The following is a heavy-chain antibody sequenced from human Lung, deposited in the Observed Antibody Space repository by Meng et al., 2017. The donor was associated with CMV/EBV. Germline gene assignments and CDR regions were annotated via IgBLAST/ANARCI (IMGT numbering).Heavy chain of an antibody. D-gene: IGHD4/OR15-4a*01. Sequence: SCAASGFTFSSHALSWVRQAPGKGLEWVSSISTSGGDTYHADSVKGRFTISRDNSKKTLYLQMNSLRAEDTAVYYCANLGRTIRDYWGQGTVVTVSS. CDR2: ISTSGGDT. J-gene: IGHJ4*02. CDR3: ANLGRTIRDY. CDR1: GFTFSSHA. V-gene: IGHV3-23*01.